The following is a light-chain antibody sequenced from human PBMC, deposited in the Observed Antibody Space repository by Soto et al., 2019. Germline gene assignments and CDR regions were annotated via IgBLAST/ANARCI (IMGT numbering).Light chain of an antibody. V-gene: IGKV3-11*01. CDR3: QQRGSWPPT. Sequence: EIVLTQSPATLSLSPGERATLSCRASQSLKNNLAWYQQKPGQAPSLLIYDSFNRAIGIPVRFSGSGSGTDFTLTISSLESEDFAVYYCQQRGSWPPTFGQGTNVEI. CDR2: DSF. J-gene: IGKJ1*01. CDR1: QSLKNN.